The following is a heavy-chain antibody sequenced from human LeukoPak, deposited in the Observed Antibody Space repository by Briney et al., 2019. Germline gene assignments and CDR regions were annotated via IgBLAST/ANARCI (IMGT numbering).Heavy chain of an antibody. J-gene: IGHJ6*03. Sequence: SETLSLTCTVSGGSISSSSYYWSWIRQPPGKGLEWIGEINHSGSTNYNPSLKSRVTISVDTSKNQFSLKLSSVTAADTAVYYCARCRKYSGYEPKPGRYYYYYYMDVWGKGTTVTVSS. CDR1: GGSISSSSYY. D-gene: IGHD5-12*01. CDR3: ARCRKYSGYEPKPGRYYYYYYMDV. CDR2: INHSGST. V-gene: IGHV4-39*07.